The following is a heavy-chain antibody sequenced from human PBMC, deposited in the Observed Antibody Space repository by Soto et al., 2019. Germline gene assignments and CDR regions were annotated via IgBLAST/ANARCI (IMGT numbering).Heavy chain of an antibody. CDR3: TTDFGGWGSSSSWDMKEPGYYYYMDV. J-gene: IGHJ6*03. CDR1: GFTFSSYA. V-gene: IGHV3-15*01. D-gene: IGHD6-6*01. CDR2: IKSKTDGGTT. Sequence: GGSLRLSCAASGFTFSSYAMSWVRQAPGKGLEWVGRIKSKTDGGTTDYAAPVKGRFNISRDDSKNTVYLQMNSLKTEDTAVYYCTTDFGGWGSSSSWDMKEPGYYYYMDVWGKGTTVTVSS.